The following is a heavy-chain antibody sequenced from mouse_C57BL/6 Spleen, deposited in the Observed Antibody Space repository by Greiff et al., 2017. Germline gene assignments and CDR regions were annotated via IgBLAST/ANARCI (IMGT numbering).Heavy chain of an antibody. CDR2: IDPADSET. D-gene: IGHD3-2*02. CDR3: ARGSSGSY. Sequence: QVQLQQPGAELVRPGSSVKLSCKASGYTFTSYWMHWVKQRPIQGLEWIGNIDPADSETHYNQKFKDKATLAVDKSSSTAYMQISSLTSEDSAVYYCARGSSGSYWGQGTTLTVSS. CDR1: GYTFTSYW. J-gene: IGHJ2*01. V-gene: IGHV1-52*01.